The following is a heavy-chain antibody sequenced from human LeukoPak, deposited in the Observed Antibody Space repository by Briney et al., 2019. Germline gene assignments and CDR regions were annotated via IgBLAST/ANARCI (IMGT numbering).Heavy chain of an antibody. CDR2: INHSGST. J-gene: IGHJ4*02. D-gene: IGHD3-10*01. Sequence: SETLSLTCAVYGGSFSGYYWSWIRQPPGKGLEWIGEINHSGSTNYNPSLKSRVTISVDTSKNQFSLKLSSVTAADTAVYYCARLPPGGVRGVPWGQGTPVTVSS. CDR3: ARLPPGGVRGVP. V-gene: IGHV4-34*01. CDR1: GGSFSGYY.